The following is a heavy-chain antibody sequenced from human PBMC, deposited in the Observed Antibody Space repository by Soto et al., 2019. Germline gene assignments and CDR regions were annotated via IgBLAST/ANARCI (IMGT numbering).Heavy chain of an antibody. CDR1: GYTFTSYY. J-gene: IGHJ4*02. D-gene: IGHD3-3*01. CDR2: INPSGGST. V-gene: IGHV1-46*01. Sequence: ASVKVSCKASGYTFTSYYMHWVRQAPGQGLKWMGIINPSGGSTSYAQKFQGRVTMTRDTSTSTVYMELSSLRSEDTAVYYCAREGIGHLVVIIPLDYWGQGTLVTVSS. CDR3: AREGIGHLVVIIPLDY.